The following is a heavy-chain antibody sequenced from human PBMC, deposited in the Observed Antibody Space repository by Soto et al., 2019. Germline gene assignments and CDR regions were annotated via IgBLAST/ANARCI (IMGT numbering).Heavy chain of an antibody. Sequence: EVQLVESGGDLVQRGGSLRLSCAASGFPFSSYWRHWVRHTPGKGLDWVARISGDGVTTYYADSVTGRFTVSRDNAKNTLSLQISGLRVEDTAVYYCAREYYGLLTGYYTDYWGQGTLVSVSS. CDR3: AREYYGLLTGYYTDY. D-gene: IGHD3-9*01. CDR1: GFPFSSYW. J-gene: IGHJ4*02. CDR2: ISGDGVTT. V-gene: IGHV3-74*01.